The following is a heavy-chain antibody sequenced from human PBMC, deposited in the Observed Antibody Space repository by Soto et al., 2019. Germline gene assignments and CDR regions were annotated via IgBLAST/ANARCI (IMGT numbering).Heavy chain of an antibody. CDR1: GFTLSSYA. J-gene: IGHJ6*02. CDR2: IWYDGSNK. V-gene: IGHV3-33*08. D-gene: IGHD2-15*01. Sequence: PGGSLRLSCAASGFTLSSYAMSWVRQAPGKGLEWVAVIWYDGSNKYYADSVKGRFTISRDNSKNTLYLQMNSLRAEDTAVYYCARHRLLRAYCSGGSCYDYGMDVWGQGTTVTVSS. CDR3: ARHRLLRAYCSGGSCYDYGMDV.